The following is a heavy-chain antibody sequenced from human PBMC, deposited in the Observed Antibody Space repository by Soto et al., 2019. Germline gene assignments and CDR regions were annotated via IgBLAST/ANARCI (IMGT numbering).Heavy chain of an antibody. CDR1: GGSISSSY. CDR3: ARVGGTEKGFDY. Sequence: SETLSLTCTVSGGSISSSYWSWIRQPPGKGLEWIGYIYYSGSTNYNPSLKSRVTISVDTSKNQFSLKLSSVTAADTAVYYCARVGGTEKGFDYWGQGTLVTVSS. CDR2: IYYSGST. V-gene: IGHV4-59*01. D-gene: IGHD3-16*01. J-gene: IGHJ4*02.